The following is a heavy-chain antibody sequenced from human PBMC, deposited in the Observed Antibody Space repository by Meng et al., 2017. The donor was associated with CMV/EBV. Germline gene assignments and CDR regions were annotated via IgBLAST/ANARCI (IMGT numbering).Heavy chain of an antibody. CDR2: FYNDCCGT. CDR1: CFAFSRYW. Sequence: LSCSVSCFAFSRYWLHWVRQSPGKVLVRVSPFYNDCCGTRYAVSVKTRFTLSRDTAKTTLSLHMTSLCAADTAVSYFTLGDWFDPWGQGTLVTVSS. J-gene: IGHJ5*02. CDR3: TLGDWFDP. V-gene: IGHV3-74*01.